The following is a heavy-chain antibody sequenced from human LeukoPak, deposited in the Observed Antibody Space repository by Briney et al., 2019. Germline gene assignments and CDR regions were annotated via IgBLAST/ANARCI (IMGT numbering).Heavy chain of an antibody. CDR3: ARGPPPGHRFDY. CDR2: INHSGST. J-gene: IGHJ4*02. CDR1: GGSFIGNF. Sequence: PSETLSLICGVYGGSFIGNFWSWIRQPPGKGLEWIGEINHSGSTNYNPSLKSRVTISVDTSKNHFSLKLSSVTAADTAVYYCARGPPPGHRFDYWGQGTLVTVSS. V-gene: IGHV4-34*01.